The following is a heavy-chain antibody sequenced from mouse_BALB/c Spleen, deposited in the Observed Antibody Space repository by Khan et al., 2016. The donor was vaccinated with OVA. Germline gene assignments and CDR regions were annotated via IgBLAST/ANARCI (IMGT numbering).Heavy chain of an antibody. V-gene: IGHV5-9-3*01. CDR2: ISSYGDYT. CDR1: GFTFSTYA. CDR3: ARSPYGNFAY. D-gene: IGHD2-1*01. Sequence: EVELVESGGGLVKPGGSLKLSCAASGFTFSTYAMSWVRQTPEKRLEWVATISSYGDYTYYPDNVTGRFTISRDNAKNTLYLQMSSLQSEYTAMYYCARSPYGNFAYWGQGTLVTVSA. J-gene: IGHJ3*01.